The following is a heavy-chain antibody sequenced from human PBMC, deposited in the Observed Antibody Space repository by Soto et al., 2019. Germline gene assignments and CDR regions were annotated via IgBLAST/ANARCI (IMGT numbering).Heavy chain of an antibody. D-gene: IGHD5-12*01. J-gene: IGHJ6*03. V-gene: IGHV4-30-2*03. CDR3: ARHSFYSLDRGDSGYPITNYYYNYMDV. CDR1: GGSISSGGHS. CDR2: IYHSGSS. Sequence: TLSLTCAVYGGSISSGGHSWSWIRQPPGMDLEWIGYIYHSGSSYYNPSLKNRVPIPVDTSKIQFSLKLGSVTAAGMSVCNCARHSFYSLDRGDSGYPITNYYYNYMDVWGKGTTVTVSS.